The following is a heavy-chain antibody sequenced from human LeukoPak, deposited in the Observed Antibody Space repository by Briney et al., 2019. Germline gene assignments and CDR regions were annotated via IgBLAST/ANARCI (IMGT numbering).Heavy chain of an antibody. D-gene: IGHD6-13*01. CDR2: IYYSGST. J-gene: IGHJ6*03. Sequence: PSETLSLTCTVSGGSISSYYWSWIRQPPGKGLEWIRYIYYSGSTNYNPSLKSRVTISVDTSKNQFSLKLSSVTAADTAVYYCARDRAFSSSWYKSPLYYYYYMDVWGKGTTVTVSS. CDR1: GGSISSYY. CDR3: ARDRAFSSSWYKSPLYYYYYMDV. V-gene: IGHV4-59*01.